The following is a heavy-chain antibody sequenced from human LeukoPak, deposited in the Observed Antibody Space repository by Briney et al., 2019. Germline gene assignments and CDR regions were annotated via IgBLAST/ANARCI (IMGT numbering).Heavy chain of an antibody. CDR1: GYAFSSYD. CDR3: ATSPHYTPAYYDN. V-gene: IGHV1-8*02. Sequence: ASVKVACKASGYAFSSYDINWVRQSTGQGLQWMGWLNPTSGYTGFAPKFQGRVTLSRNTSINTSYMELFSLTSDDSAVYYCATSPHYTPAYYDNWGQGTLVTVSS. D-gene: IGHD2-21*01. J-gene: IGHJ4*02. CDR2: LNPTSGYT.